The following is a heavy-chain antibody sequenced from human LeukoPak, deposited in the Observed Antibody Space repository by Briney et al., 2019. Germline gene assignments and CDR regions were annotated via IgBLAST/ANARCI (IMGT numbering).Heavy chain of an antibody. CDR2: IKNDGSDK. CDR1: GFSFSAAW. V-gene: IGHV3-7*01. D-gene: IGHD5-12*01. J-gene: IGHJ4*02. CDR3: VNLGYSD. Sequence: PGGSLRLSCEASGFSFSAAWMTWVRQAPGKGLEWVATIKNDGSDKYYVDSVKGRFTLSRDNAKNSVYLQMNSLRVEDTAVYYCVNLGYSDGGQGTLVTVYS.